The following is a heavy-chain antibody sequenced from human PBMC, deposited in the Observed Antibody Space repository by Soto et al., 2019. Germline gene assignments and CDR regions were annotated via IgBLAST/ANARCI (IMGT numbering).Heavy chain of an antibody. J-gene: IGHJ3*02. CDR2: INPNSGGT. Sequence: GASVKVSCKASGYTFTGYYMHWVRQAPGQGLEWMGWINPNSGGTNYAQKFQGRVTMTRDTSISTAYMELSRLRSDDTAVYYCARVHYYDSSGYPEAAFDIWGQGTMVTVS. D-gene: IGHD3-22*01. V-gene: IGHV1-2*02. CDR3: ARVHYYDSSGYPEAAFDI. CDR1: GYTFTGYY.